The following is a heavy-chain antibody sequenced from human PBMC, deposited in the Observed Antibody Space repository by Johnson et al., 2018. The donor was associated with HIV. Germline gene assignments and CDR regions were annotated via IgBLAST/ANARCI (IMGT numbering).Heavy chain of an antibody. CDR2: IKSKTDGGTT. J-gene: IGHJ3*02. Sequence: VLLVESGGGLVQPGGSLRLSCAASGFTFSNAWMNWVRQAPGKGLEWVGRIKSKTDGGTTDYAAPVKGRFTISRDDSKNTLYLQMNSLKTEDTAVYYCTNPDTAMATGAFDIWGQGTMVTVSS. CDR3: TNPDTAMATGAFDI. D-gene: IGHD5-18*01. CDR1: GFTFSNAW. V-gene: IGHV3-15*01.